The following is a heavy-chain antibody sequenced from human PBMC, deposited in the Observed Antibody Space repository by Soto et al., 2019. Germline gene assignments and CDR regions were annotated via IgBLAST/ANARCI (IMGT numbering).Heavy chain of an antibody. V-gene: IGHV4-39*01. CDR3: ATIKCFDA. CDR2: IYYSGST. CDR1: GGSISIRGYY. Sequence: LQLQESGPGLAKPSETLSLTCTVSGGSISIRGYYWGWIRQHPGKGLEWLGTIYYSGSTSYKPSPKSRVTISGDTSKTQFPLKLSSVTAVDTAVYYCATIKCFDAWGQVTRVTVTS. J-gene: IGHJ5*02.